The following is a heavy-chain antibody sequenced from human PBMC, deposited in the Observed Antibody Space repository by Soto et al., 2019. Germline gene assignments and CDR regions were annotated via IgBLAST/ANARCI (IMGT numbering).Heavy chain of an antibody. CDR2: IYFRGTT. CDR3: ARDGGRLYRGDHYFDY. CDR1: GGSISTYY. V-gene: IGHV4-59*01. D-gene: IGHD3-10*01. J-gene: IGHJ4*02. Sequence: SETLSLTCTVSGGSISTYYWSWIRQPPGKGLEWIGYIYFRGTTNYNPSLKSRVTMSADTSKNQFSLKLNSVTAADTAVYYCARDGGRLYRGDHYFDYWGLGTLVTVSS.